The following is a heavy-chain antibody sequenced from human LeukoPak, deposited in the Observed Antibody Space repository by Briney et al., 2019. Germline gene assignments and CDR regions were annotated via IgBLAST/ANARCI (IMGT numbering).Heavy chain of an antibody. CDR2: MNPNSGNT. CDR3: ARGRAYYDSSGYSLDAFDI. Sequence: ASVKVSCKASGYTFTSYDINWVGQATGQGLEWRGWMNPNSGNTGYAQKFQGRVTITRNTSISTAYMELSSLRSEDTAVYYCARGRAYYDSSGYSLDAFDIWGQGTMVTVSS. D-gene: IGHD3-22*01. CDR1: GYTFTSYD. V-gene: IGHV1-8*03. J-gene: IGHJ3*02.